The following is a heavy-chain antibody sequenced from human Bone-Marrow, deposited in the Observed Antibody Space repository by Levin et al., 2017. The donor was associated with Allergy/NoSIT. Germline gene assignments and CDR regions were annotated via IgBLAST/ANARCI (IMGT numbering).Heavy chain of an antibody. V-gene: IGHV4-39*01. D-gene: IGHD5-18*01. Sequence: SQTLLLTCSVSGGSISSSTHYWGWIRQPPGKWLEWIGSIFYTGTTFYNPSLKSRVSISVDTSKNQFSLKLSSVTAADTAVYYCASSWAGLWFDYWGQGTLVTFSS. CDR1: GGSISSSTHY. CDR2: IFYTGTT. CDR3: ASSWAGLWFDY. J-gene: IGHJ4*02.